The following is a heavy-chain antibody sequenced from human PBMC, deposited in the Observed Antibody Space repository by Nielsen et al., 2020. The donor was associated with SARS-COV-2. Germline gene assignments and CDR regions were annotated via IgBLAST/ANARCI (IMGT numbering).Heavy chain of an antibody. V-gene: IGHV3-9*01. CDR3: AKFSIVGDAFDI. CDR2: ISWNSGSI. J-gene: IGHJ3*02. Sequence: GGSLRLSCAASGFTFDDYAMHWVRQAPGKGLEWVSGISWNSGSIGYADSVKGRFTISRDSAKNSLYLQMNSLRAEDTALYYCAKFSIVGDAFDIWGQGTMVTVSS. CDR1: GFTFDDYA. D-gene: IGHD1-26*01.